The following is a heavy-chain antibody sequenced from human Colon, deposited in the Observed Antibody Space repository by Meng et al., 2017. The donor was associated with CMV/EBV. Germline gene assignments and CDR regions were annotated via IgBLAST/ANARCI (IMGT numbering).Heavy chain of an antibody. J-gene: IGHJ4*02. D-gene: IGHD6-19*01. V-gene: IGHV4-39*07. Sequence: SESLSLTCTVSGGSLSSSSYYWGWIRQPPGMGLEWIGSIYYSGSTYYNPSLKSRVTISVDTTKNQFSLKLSAVAAADTAVYCCARDLSWLGLYYFDYWGQGTLVTVSS. CDR2: IYYSGST. CDR3: ARDLSWLGLYYFDY. CDR1: GGSLSSSSYY.